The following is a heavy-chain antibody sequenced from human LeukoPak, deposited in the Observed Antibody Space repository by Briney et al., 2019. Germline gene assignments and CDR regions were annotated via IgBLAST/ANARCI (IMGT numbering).Heavy chain of an antibody. CDR3: ARRLVVAATFDY. Sequence: SETLSLTCTVSGGSISSYYWSWIRQPPGKGLEWIGYIYYSGSTNYNPSLKSRVTISVDTSKNQFSLKLSSVTAADTAVYYCARRLVVAATFDYWGQGTLVTVPS. D-gene: IGHD2-15*01. J-gene: IGHJ4*02. CDR2: IYYSGST. CDR1: GGSISSYY. V-gene: IGHV4-59*08.